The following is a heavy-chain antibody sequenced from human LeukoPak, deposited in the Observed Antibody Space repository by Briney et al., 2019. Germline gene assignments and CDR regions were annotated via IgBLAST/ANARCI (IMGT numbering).Heavy chain of an antibody. Sequence: SETLSLTCTVSGSSISNYYWTWIRQPAGKGLEWIGRIYTSGGTNYNPSLKTRVTMSVDTSKNQVSLKLSSVTAADTTMYYCARAAEYSSGWYLFDYWGQGILVTVSA. CDR1: GSSISNYY. CDR2: IYTSGGT. D-gene: IGHD6-19*01. CDR3: ARAAEYSSGWYLFDY. J-gene: IGHJ4*02. V-gene: IGHV4-4*07.